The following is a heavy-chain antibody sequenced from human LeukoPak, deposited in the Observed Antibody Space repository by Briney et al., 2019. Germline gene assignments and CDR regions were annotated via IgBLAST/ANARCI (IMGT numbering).Heavy chain of an antibody. Sequence: SETLSLTCAVYGGSFSGYYWSWIRQPPGKGLEWIGEINHSGSTNYNPSLKSRVTIPVDTSKNQFSLKLSSVTAADTAVYYCARDQGTGSSGYYPFDYWGQGTLVTVSS. CDR1: GGSFSGYY. V-gene: IGHV4-34*01. J-gene: IGHJ4*02. CDR2: INHSGST. D-gene: IGHD3-22*01. CDR3: ARDQGTGSSGYYPFDY.